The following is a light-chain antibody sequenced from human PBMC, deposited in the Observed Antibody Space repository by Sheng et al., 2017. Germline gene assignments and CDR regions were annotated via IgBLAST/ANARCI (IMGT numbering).Light chain of an antibody. J-gene: IGKJ2*01. V-gene: IGKV3-20*01. CDR2: DAS. Sequence: EIVLTQSPGTLSLSPGERATLSCRASQSVTSSYLGWYQQKPGQAPRLLIFDASTRATGIPDRFRGSGFGTDFTLAVSRLEPEDFAMYYCQQYGDSPYTFGQGTKLEIK. CDR3: QQYGDSPYT. CDR1: QSVTSSY.